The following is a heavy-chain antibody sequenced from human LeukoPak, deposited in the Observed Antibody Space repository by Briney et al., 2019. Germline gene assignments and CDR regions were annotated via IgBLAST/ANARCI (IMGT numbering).Heavy chain of an antibody. CDR2: ISSSSSYI. Sequence: PGGSLRLSCAASVFTFSSYAMSWVRQAPGKGLEWVSSISSSSSYIYYADSVKGRFTISRDNAKNSLYLQMNSLRAEDTAVYYCAREMDDPHNGLIVGATTGAAFDIWGQGTMVTVSS. D-gene: IGHD1-26*01. V-gene: IGHV3-21*01. CDR3: AREMDDPHNGLIVGATTGAAFDI. CDR1: VFTFSSYA. J-gene: IGHJ3*02.